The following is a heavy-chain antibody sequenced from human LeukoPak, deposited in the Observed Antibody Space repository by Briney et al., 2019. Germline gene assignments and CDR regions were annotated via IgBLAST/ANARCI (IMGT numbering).Heavy chain of an antibody. CDR3: ARPIFSSSGPFDY. V-gene: IGHV5-51*01. Sequence: GESLKISCKGSGYSFTSYWIDWVRQMPGKGLEWMGIIYPGDSDTRYSPSFQGQVTISADKSISTAYLQWSSLKASDTAMYYCARPIFSSSGPFDYWGQGTLVTVSS. CDR2: IYPGDSDT. J-gene: IGHJ4*02. D-gene: IGHD6-19*01. CDR1: GYSFTSYW.